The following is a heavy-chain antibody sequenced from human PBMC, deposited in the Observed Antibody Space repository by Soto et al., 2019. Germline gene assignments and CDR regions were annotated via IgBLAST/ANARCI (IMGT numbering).Heavy chain of an antibody. CDR3: AREHRITMIVVVITMMDY. V-gene: IGHV3-30*15. CDR2: ISYGGTNK. Sequence: GGSLRLSCAASGFTFSGYDMQRVLQAPGNGLDWVAVISYGGTNKYSADDVEGGFTISRGKSKNTLYRQMSSLRAEETAVYYCAREHRITMIVVVITMMDYWGQGT. D-gene: IGHD3-22*01. J-gene: IGHJ4*02. CDR1: GFTFSGYD.